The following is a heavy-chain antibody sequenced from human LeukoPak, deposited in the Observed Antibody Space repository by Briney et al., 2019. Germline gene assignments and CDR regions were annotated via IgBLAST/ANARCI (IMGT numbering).Heavy chain of an antibody. J-gene: IGHJ4*02. CDR2: ISGSGDST. Sequence: PGGSLRLSCAASGFTFSNFAMSGVRQAPGKGLEWVSAISGSGDSTYYADSVKGRFTISRDNSKNTLYLQINSLRAEDTAVYYCAKNRGNYYYFDYWGQGTLVTVSS. CDR3: AKNRGNYYYFDY. V-gene: IGHV3-23*01. D-gene: IGHD4-11*01. CDR1: GFTFSNFA.